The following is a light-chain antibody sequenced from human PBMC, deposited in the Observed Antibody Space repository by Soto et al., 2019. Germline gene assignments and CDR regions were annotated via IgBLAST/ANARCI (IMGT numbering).Light chain of an antibody. CDR3: SSHTLSNPQV. Sequence: QSVLTQPASVSGSPGQSITISCTGTSSDIGRFNYVSWYQQHPGKVPKLMIYEVSNRPSAVSNRFSGSKSGNTASLTISGLRAEDEDDYYCSSHTLSNPQVFGGGTKLTVL. CDR1: SSDIGRFNY. CDR2: EVS. J-gene: IGLJ3*02. V-gene: IGLV2-14*01.